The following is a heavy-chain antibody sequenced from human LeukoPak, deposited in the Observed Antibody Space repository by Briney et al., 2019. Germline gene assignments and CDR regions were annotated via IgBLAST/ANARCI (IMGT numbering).Heavy chain of an antibody. V-gene: IGHV3-21*01. Sequence: PGGSLRLSCAASGFTLSSYSMNWVSQAPGKGLQWVSSISSRSRYIYYADSVKRRFTISKDNAKNSLYLQMNRLRAEDTAVYYCARGVVGLDYWGQGTLVTVSS. CDR2: ISSRSRYI. CDR1: GFTLSSYS. CDR3: ARGVVGLDY. D-gene: IGHD2-2*01. J-gene: IGHJ4*02.